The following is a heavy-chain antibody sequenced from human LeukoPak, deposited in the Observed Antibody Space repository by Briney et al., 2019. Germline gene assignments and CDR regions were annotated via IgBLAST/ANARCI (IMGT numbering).Heavy chain of an antibody. J-gene: IGHJ4*02. D-gene: IGHD6-19*01. Sequence: NPSETLSLTCTVSGGSINNCYWSWIRQSPGKGLEWIGCFYNSGNTNYNPSLKSRVTISVDTSRNQFSLRLNSVTAADTAVYYCASTKVWLAFDYWGQGTLVTVSP. V-gene: IGHV4-59*01. CDR2: FYNSGNT. CDR3: ASTKVWLAFDY. CDR1: GGSINNCY.